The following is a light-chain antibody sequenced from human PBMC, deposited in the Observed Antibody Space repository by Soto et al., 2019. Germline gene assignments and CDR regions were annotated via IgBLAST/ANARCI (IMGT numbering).Light chain of an antibody. CDR2: KAS. Sequence: DIQMTQSPSTLSGSVGDRVTITCRASQTISSWLAWYQQKPGKAPKLLIYKASTLKSGVPSRFSGSGSGTVITLTSSLQQTDVSATYYDQHYKSYSEAFGQGTKVELK. CDR3: QHYKSYSEA. J-gene: IGKJ1*01. CDR1: QTISSW. V-gene: IGKV1-5*03.